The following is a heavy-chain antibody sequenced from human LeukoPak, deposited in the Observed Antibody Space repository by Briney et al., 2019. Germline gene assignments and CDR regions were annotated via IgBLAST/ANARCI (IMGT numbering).Heavy chain of an antibody. Sequence: GGSLRLSCAASGFTFSSYAMSWVRQAPGKGLEWVSSISNSGGSTYYADSVKGRFTISRDNSKNTLYLEMNSLRAEDTAVYYCARGTGDRRGDAFDIWGQGTMVTVSS. V-gene: IGHV3-23*01. CDR1: GFTFSSYA. CDR3: ARGTGDRRGDAFDI. J-gene: IGHJ3*02. CDR2: ISNSGGST. D-gene: IGHD7-27*01.